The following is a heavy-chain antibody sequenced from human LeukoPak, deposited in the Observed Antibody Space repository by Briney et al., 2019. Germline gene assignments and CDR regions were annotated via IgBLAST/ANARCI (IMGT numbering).Heavy chain of an antibody. CDR1: GGTFSRYA. CDR2: IIPIIGIV. D-gene: IGHD5-12*01. V-gene: IGHV1-69*04. CDR3: ARVPSGYTPNANYYYYGMDV. Sequence: SVKVSCKASGGTFSRYAISWVRQAPGQGLEWMGRIIPIIGIVNYAQKFQGRVTITADKSTSTAYMVLSSLRSEDTAVYYCARVPSGYTPNANYYYYGMDVWGQGTTVTVSS. J-gene: IGHJ6*02.